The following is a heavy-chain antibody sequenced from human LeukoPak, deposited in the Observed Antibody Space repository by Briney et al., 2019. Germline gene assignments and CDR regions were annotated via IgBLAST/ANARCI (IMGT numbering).Heavy chain of an antibody. CDR2: IYPGDSDT. Sequence: GESLKISCKGSGYSFTSYWIGWVRQMPGKGLEWMGIIYPGDSDTGYSPSFQGQVTISADKSISTAYLQWSSLKASDTAMYYCARVGYCSSTSCYRDPNVDYWGQGTLVTVSS. J-gene: IGHJ4*02. CDR1: GYSFTSYW. D-gene: IGHD2-2*02. V-gene: IGHV5-51*01. CDR3: ARVGYCSSTSCYRDPNVDY.